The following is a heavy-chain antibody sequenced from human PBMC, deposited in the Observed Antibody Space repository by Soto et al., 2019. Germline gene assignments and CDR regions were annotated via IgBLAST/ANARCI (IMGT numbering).Heavy chain of an antibody. D-gene: IGHD1-26*01. J-gene: IGHJ6*02. CDR2: IVPMLGTP. CDR1: GGTFDNFI. CDR3: WRTGTYSSSLSQSSGMDV. V-gene: IGHV1-69*01. Sequence: QVQLVQSGAEVKEPGSSVRVSCKASGGTFDNFIMNWVRQTPGQGLEWMGGIVPMLGTPTYAEKFKGRVTISAAGSTSTLYTEVTSLTSDVTDIYYCWRTGTYSSSLSQSSGMDVWGQGTKVTVSS.